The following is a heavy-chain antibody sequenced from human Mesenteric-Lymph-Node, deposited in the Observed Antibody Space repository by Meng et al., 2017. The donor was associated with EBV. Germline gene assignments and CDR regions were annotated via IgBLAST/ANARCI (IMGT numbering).Heavy chain of an antibody. Sequence: VSLLESGGGLALPGGSLKLSCAASGFTVSSYAMSWVRQAPGKGLKWVSAISGSGGSTYYADSVKGRFTISRDNSKNTLYLQMNSLRAEDTAVYYCAKELVGADYWGQGTLVTVSS. CDR1: GFTVSSYA. CDR2: ISGSGGST. D-gene: IGHD3-3*01. CDR3: AKELVGADY. V-gene: IGHV3-23*01. J-gene: IGHJ4*02.